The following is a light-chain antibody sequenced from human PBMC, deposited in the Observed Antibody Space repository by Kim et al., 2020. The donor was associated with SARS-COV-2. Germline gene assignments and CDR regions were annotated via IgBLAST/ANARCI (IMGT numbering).Light chain of an antibody. Sequence: ATRKRARITCGGNNMGSKSVHWYQQKPGQAPVLVIYYDSDRPSGIPERFSGSNSGNTATLTISRVEAGDEADYYCQVWDSSSDHVVFGGGTQLTVL. V-gene: IGLV3-21*04. CDR1: NMGSKS. CDR3: QVWDSSSDHVV. CDR2: YDS. J-gene: IGLJ2*01.